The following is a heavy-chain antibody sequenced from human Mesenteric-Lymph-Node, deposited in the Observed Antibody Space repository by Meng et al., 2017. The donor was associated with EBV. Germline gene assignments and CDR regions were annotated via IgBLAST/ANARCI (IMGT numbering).Heavy chain of an antibody. V-gene: IGHV4-34*01. D-gene: IGHD3-10*01. J-gene: IGHJ4*02. CDR3: ARGYGSGHL. CDR1: GWSFSGYF. Sequence: QVQLAQSGLVLLKPPLTLYLACAVYGWSFSGYFWSWTLQTPGKGLEWIGEINHSGSTNYNPSLKSRVTISVDTSKNQFSLKLSSVTAADTAVYYCARGYGSGHLWGQGTLVTVSS. CDR2: INHSGST.